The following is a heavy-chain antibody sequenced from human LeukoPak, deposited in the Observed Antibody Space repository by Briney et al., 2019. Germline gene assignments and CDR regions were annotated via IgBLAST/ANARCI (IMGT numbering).Heavy chain of an antibody. V-gene: IGHV7-4-1*02. CDR1: GYTFTSYA. CDR2: INTNTGNP. J-gene: IGHJ3*02. CDR3: ARYGSGSYALLAFDI. D-gene: IGHD3-10*01. Sequence: ASVKVSCKASGYTFTSYAMNWVRQAPGQGLEWMGWINTNTGNPTYAQGFTGRFVFSLDTSVSTAYLRISSLKAEDTAVYYCARYGSGSYALLAFDIWGRGTMVTVSS.